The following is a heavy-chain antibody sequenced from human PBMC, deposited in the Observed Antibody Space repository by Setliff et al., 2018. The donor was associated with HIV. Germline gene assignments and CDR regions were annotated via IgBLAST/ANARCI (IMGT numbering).Heavy chain of an antibody. Sequence: PGESLKISCKGSGYGFSSYWIGWVRQMPGKGLEWMGIIYPGDSSTRYSPSFQGQVTISADKSISTVYLEWSSLKASDTAMYYCARKMDGYLGYFDYWGQGNLVTVSS. CDR2: IYPGDSST. J-gene: IGHJ4*02. D-gene: IGHD3-22*01. CDR3: ARKMDGYLGYFDY. CDR1: GYGFSSYW. V-gene: IGHV5-51*01.